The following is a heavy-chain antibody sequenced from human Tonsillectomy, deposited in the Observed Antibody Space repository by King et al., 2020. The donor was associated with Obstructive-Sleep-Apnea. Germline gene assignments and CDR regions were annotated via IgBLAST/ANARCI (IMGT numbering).Heavy chain of an antibody. J-gene: IGHJ6*02. D-gene: IGHD4/OR15-4a*01. CDR1: GFTFDDYI. CDR3: AKDILTNYYGMDV. Sequence: VQLVESGGVVVQPGGSLRLSCAASGFTFDDYIMHWFRQAPGKGLEWGSLISWDGGSTYYADSVKGRFTISRDNSKNSLYLQMNSLRTEDTALYYCAKDILTNYYGMDVWGQGTTVTVSS. V-gene: IGHV3-43*01. CDR2: ISWDGGST.